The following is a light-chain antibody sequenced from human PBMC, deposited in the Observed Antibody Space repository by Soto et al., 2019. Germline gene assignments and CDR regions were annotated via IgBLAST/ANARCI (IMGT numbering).Light chain of an antibody. CDR3: QQSYSTPIT. CDR1: QSISSY. J-gene: IGKJ5*01. Sequence: IQMTHSPSYMSASVGDRVTITCRASQSISSYLNWYQQKPGKAPKLLIYAASSLQSGVPSRFSGSGSGTDFTLTISSLQPEDFATYYCQQSYSTPITFGQGTRLENK. CDR2: AAS. V-gene: IGKV1-39*01.